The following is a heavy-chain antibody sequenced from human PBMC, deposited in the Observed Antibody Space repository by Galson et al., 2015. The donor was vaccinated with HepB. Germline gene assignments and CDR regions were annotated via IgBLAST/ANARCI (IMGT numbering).Heavy chain of an antibody. J-gene: IGHJ4*02. Sequence: SLRLSCAASGFTFGDYAMSWFRQAPGKGLEWVGFIRSKAYGGTTEYAASVKGRFTISRDDSKSIAYLQMNSLKTEDTAVYYCTRSPGWSNSNYDYWGQGTLVTVSS. CDR3: TRSPGWSNSNYDY. V-gene: IGHV3-49*03. D-gene: IGHD4-11*01. CDR1: GFTFGDYA. CDR2: IRSKAYGGTT.